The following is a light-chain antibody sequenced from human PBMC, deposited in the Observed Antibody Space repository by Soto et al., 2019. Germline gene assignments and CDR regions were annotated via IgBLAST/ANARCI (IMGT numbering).Light chain of an antibody. J-gene: IGLJ1*01. CDR3: AAWDDSLSGYV. CDR1: SSNIGSNY. Sequence: QSELTQPPSASGTPGQRVTISCSGSSSNIGSNYVYWYQQLPGTAPKLLIYRNNQRPSGVPDRFSGSKSGTSASLAISGLRSEDEADYHCAAWDDSLSGYVFGTGTKLTVL. V-gene: IGLV1-47*01. CDR2: RNN.